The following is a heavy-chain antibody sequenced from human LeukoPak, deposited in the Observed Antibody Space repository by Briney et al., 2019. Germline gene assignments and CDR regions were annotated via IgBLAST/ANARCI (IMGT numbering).Heavy chain of an antibody. Sequence: GGSLRLSCAASGFTFSDYYMSWIRQAPGKGLEWVSYISSSGSTIYYADSVKGRFTISRDNSKNTLYLQINSLRAEDTAVYYCARGRITNYYDSSGYSMYYFDYWGQGTLVTVSS. CDR1: GFTFSDYY. V-gene: IGHV3-11*04. CDR3: ARGRITNYYDSSGYSMYYFDY. J-gene: IGHJ4*02. D-gene: IGHD3-22*01. CDR2: ISSSGSTI.